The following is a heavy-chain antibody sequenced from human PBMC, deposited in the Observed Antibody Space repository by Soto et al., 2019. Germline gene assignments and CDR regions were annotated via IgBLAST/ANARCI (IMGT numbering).Heavy chain of an antibody. CDR2: IIPIFGTA. V-gene: IGHV1-69*13. CDR3: ARGTPQLVPAAIRYGMDV. D-gene: IGHD2-2*01. CDR1: GGTFSRYA. J-gene: IGHJ6*02. Sequence: GASVKGSCKASGGTFSRYAVSWLRQAPGQGLEWMGGIIPIFGTANYAQKFQGRVTITADESTSTAYMELSSLRSEDTAVYYCARGTPQLVPAAIRYGMDVWGQGTTVTVSS.